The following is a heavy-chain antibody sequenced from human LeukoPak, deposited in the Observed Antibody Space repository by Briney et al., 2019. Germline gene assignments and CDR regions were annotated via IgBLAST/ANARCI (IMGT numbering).Heavy chain of an antibody. Sequence: GESLKISCKASGYSFTNYWIGWVRQMPGKGLEWMGIIYPGDSDTRYSPSFQGQVTISADKSISTAYLQWSSLKASDTAMYYCATPLMESGSYVGSAFDIWGQGTMVTVSS. V-gene: IGHV5-51*01. CDR1: GYSFTNYW. D-gene: IGHD1-26*01. CDR3: ATPLMESGSYVGSAFDI. CDR2: IYPGDSDT. J-gene: IGHJ3*02.